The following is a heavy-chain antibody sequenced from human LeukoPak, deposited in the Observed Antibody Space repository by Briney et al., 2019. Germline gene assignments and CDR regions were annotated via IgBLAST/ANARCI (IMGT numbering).Heavy chain of an antibody. J-gene: IGHJ4*02. CDR3: ARDRVGLFDY. D-gene: IGHD1-26*01. V-gene: IGHV3-33*01. CDR2: IRYDGSNK. CDR1: GFTFSSYG. Sequence: GGSLRLSCAASGFTFSSYGMHWVRQAPGKGLEWVAVIRYDGSNKYYADSVKGRFTISRDNFKNTLYLQMNSLRAEDTAVYYCARDRVGLFDYWGQGTLVTVSS.